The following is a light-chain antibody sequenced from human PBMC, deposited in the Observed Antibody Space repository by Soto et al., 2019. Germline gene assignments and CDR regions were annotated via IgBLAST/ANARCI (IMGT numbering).Light chain of an antibody. Sequence: DIQMTQSPSTLSASVGDRVTITCRASQSINNWLAWYQQKPGKAPKLLIYKTSRLESGGPLRFSGSVSGTEFSLTISSLQPDDFAIYYCQQYNSYSGYTFGQGTKVDIK. CDR3: QQYNSYSGYT. CDR1: QSINNW. CDR2: KTS. J-gene: IGKJ2*01. V-gene: IGKV1-5*03.